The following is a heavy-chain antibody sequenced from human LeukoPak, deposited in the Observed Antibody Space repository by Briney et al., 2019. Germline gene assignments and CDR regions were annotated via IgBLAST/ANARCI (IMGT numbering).Heavy chain of an antibody. D-gene: IGHD1-7*01. J-gene: IGHJ4*02. CDR1: GGSTSNYY. Sequence: SETLSLTCTVSGGSTSNYYWSWIRQPAGEGLEWIGRIYTSGSTNYNPSLKSRVTISVDKSKNQFSLKLSSVTAADTAVYYCAREALLTGTNHDDYWGQGTLVTVSS. CDR3: AREALLTGTNHDDY. V-gene: IGHV4-4*07. CDR2: IYTSGST.